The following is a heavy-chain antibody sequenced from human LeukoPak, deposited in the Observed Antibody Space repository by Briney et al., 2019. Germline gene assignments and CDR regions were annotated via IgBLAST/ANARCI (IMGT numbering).Heavy chain of an antibody. CDR2: FYNGRST. CDR1: GGSMSNNNHH. CDR3: ARVDIVIVPSTNFDC. J-gene: IGHJ4*02. Sequence: SETLSLTCTVSGGSMSNNNHHWGWIRQPPGKGLEWIGSFYNGRSTKYNPSLESRVTISVATSKNQFSLKLSSVTAADTAVYYCARVDIVIVPSTNFDCWGQGTLVTVSS. D-gene: IGHD2-2*01. V-gene: IGHV4-39*01.